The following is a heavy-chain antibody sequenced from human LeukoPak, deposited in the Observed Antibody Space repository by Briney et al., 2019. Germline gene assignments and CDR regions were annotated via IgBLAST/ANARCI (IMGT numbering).Heavy chain of an antibody. CDR3: ARSNDHYDFWSGYYIFDY. CDR2: IKQDGSEK. D-gene: IGHD3-3*01. CDR1: GFTFSSYW. J-gene: IGHJ4*02. Sequence: PGGSLRLSCAASGFTFSSYWMSWVRQAPGKGLEWVANIKQDGSEKYYVDSVKGRFTISRDNAKNSLYLQMNSLRAKDTAVYYCARSNDHYDFWSGYYIFDYWGQGTLVTVSS. V-gene: IGHV3-7*01.